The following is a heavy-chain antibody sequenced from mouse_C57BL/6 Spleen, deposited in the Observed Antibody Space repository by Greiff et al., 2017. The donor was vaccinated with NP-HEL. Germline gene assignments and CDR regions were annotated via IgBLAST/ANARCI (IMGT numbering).Heavy chain of an antibody. J-gene: IGHJ3*01. CDR1: GFNITDYY. CDR3: TTYYYGSSSWFAY. D-gene: IGHD1-1*01. Sequence: VQLQQSGAELVRPGASVKLSCTASGFNITDYYMHWVKQRPEQGLEWIGRIDPEDGDTEYAPKFQGKATMTADTSSTTAYLQLSSLTSEDTAVYYCTTYYYGSSSWFAYWGQGTLVTVSA. CDR2: IDPEDGDT. V-gene: IGHV14-1*01.